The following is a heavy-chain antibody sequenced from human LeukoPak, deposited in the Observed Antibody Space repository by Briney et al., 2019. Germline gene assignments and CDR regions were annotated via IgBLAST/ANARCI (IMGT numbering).Heavy chain of an antibody. V-gene: IGHV3-73*01. D-gene: IGHD4-23*01. CDR1: GFTFSSYA. CDR3: AGGNLDYYGMDV. J-gene: IGHJ6*02. Sequence: PGGSLRLSCAASGFTFSSYAMSWVRQASGKGLEWVGRIRSQATGYATAYATSVVGRFTFSRDDSKNTAYLEMNSLTTEDTAVYYCAGGNLDYYGMDVWGQGTTVTVSS. CDR2: IRSQATGYAT.